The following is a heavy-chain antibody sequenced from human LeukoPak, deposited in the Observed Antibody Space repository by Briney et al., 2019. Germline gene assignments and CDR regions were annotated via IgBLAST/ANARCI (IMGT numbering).Heavy chain of an antibody. J-gene: IGHJ4*02. CDR1: GFTVSSNY. Sequence: PGGSLRLSCAASGFTVSSNYMSWVRQAPGKGLEWVSVIYIGGSTYYADSVKGRFTISRDISKNTLYLQMNSLRAEDTAVYYCARAAMSYSSGQESGYWGQGTLVTVSS. CDR3: ARAAMSYSSGQESGY. CDR2: IYIGGST. V-gene: IGHV3-66*01. D-gene: IGHD6-19*01.